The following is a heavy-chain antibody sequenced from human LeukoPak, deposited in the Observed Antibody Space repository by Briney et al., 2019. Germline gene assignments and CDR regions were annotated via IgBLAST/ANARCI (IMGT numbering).Heavy chain of an antibody. Sequence: GASVKVSCKASGYTFTSYYMHWLRQAPGQGLEWMGWINPNSGGTNYAQKFQGRVTMTRDTSITTAYMELSRLSSDDTAVYYCARHPGKVTNDWYFDLWGRGTLVTVSS. CDR3: ARHPGKVTNDWYFDL. CDR2: INPNSGGT. CDR1: GYTFTSYY. D-gene: IGHD4-23*01. J-gene: IGHJ2*01. V-gene: IGHV1-2*02.